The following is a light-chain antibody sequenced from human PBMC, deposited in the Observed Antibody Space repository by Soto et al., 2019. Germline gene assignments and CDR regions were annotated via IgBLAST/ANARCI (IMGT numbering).Light chain of an antibody. Sequence: DIQMTQSPSSLSASVGDRVTITCRASQNIRSYLNWYQQKPGKAPKLLIYAATDLQSGVPSRFSGSGSGTDFTLTISSLQPEDFATYYCQQSYITPPITFGQGTRLEVK. CDR1: QNIRSY. J-gene: IGKJ5*01. V-gene: IGKV1-39*01. CDR3: QQSYITPPIT. CDR2: AAT.